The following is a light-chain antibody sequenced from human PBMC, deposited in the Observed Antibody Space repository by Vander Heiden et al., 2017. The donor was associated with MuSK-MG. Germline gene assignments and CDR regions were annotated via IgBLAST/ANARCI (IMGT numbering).Light chain of an antibody. CDR1: QSVSNW. J-gene: IGKJ3*01. Sequence: DIQMTQSPSTLSASVGDRVTITCRAGQSVSNWLAWYQQKPGQAPKLLIYKASSLESGVPSRFSGSGFGTEFTLTISSLQPDDFATYYCQQYNSDFTFGPGTRVDIK. V-gene: IGKV1-5*03. CDR3: QQYNSDFT. CDR2: KAS.